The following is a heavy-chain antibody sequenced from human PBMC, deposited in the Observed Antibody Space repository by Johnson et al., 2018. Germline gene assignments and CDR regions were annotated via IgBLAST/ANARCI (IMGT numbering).Heavy chain of an antibody. D-gene: IGHD6-13*01. CDR2: INPSGGST. J-gene: IGHJ6*02. Sequence: VQLVESGAEVKKPGASVKVSCKASGYTFTSYHVHWVRQAPGQGLEWMGIINPSGGSTTYSQKLQGRVTVTRDTSTSTVYMEVNSRRSEDTAVYYCARASHSNNWYHYGLDVWGQGTTVTVSS. V-gene: IGHV1-46*04. CDR3: ARASHSNNWYHYGLDV. CDR1: GYTFTSYH.